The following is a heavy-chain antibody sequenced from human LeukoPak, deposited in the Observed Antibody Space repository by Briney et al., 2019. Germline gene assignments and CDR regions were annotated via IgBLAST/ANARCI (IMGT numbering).Heavy chain of an antibody. J-gene: IGHJ5*02. CDR1: GGSISSSSYY. Sequence: PSETLSLTCTVSGGSISSSSYYWGWIRQPPGKGLEWIGSIYYSGSTYYNPSLKSRVTISVDTSKNQFSLKLSSVTAADTAVYYCARDGSDYDFWSGYYGGWNWFDPWGQGTLVTVSS. CDR2: IYYSGST. D-gene: IGHD3-3*01. V-gene: IGHV4-39*07. CDR3: ARDGSDYDFWSGYYGGWNWFDP.